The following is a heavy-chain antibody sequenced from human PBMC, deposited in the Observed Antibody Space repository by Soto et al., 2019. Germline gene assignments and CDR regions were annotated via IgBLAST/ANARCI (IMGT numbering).Heavy chain of an antibody. V-gene: IGHV3-30*18. CDR3: AKDHYYDSSAFDI. CDR1: GFTFSSYG. Sequence: GGSLRLSCAASGFTFSSYGMHWVRQAPGKGLEWVAVISYDGSNKYYADSVKGRFTISRDNSKNTLYLQMNSLRAEDTAVYYCAKDHYYDSSAFDIWGQGTMVTVSS. D-gene: IGHD3-22*01. J-gene: IGHJ3*02. CDR2: ISYDGSNK.